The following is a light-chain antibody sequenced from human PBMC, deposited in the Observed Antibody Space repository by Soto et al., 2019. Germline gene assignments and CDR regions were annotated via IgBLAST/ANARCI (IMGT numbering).Light chain of an antibody. Sequence: DIQMTQSPSSLSASVGGRVTITCRARQGIRNYLAWYQQKPGKVPKLVIYAASALRRGVPSRFSGSGSGTDFTLTISSLQPEDVATYYCQKYNSAPYTFGQGTNLEIK. CDR2: AAS. J-gene: IGKJ2*01. CDR3: QKYNSAPYT. CDR1: QGIRNY. V-gene: IGKV1-27*01.